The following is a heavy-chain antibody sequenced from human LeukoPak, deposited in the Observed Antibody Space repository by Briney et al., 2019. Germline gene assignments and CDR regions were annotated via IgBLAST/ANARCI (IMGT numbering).Heavy chain of an antibody. J-gene: IGHJ4*02. CDR1: GFTFSSYG. CDR2: ISYDGSNK. CDR3: AKGIAGSRPPFDY. V-gene: IGHV3-30*18. Sequence: GGSLRLSCAASGFTFSSYGMHWVRQAPGKGLEWVAVISYDGSNKYYADSVKGRFTISRDNSKNTLYLQMNSLRAEDTAVHYCAKGIAGSRPPFDYWGQGTLVTVSS.